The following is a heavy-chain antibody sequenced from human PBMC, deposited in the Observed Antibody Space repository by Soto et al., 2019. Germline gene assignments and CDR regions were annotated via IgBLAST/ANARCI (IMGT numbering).Heavy chain of an antibody. J-gene: IGHJ4*02. CDR1: GFTFTSSA. D-gene: IGHD2-8*01. CDR3: AALGVNFDH. V-gene: IGHV1-58*01. CDR2: IGVGSGNR. Sequence: ASVKVSCKASGFTFTSSAVQWVRQARGQRLDWIGWIGVGSGNRHYAQKFQERVTITRDMSTNTAYMELNSLRSEDTAVYYCAALGVNFDHWGQGTLVTVSS.